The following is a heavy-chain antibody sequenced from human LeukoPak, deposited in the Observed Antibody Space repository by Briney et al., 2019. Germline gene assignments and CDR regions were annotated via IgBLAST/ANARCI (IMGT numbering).Heavy chain of an antibody. CDR2: IYHSGNT. CDR3: ARDLGSSTPRGY. CDR1: GASISTNNW. D-gene: IGHD6-13*01. Sequence: SGTLSLTCAVSGASISTNNWWNWVRQPPGKGLEWIGEIYHSGNTNYNPSLKSRVTISVDKSNNQFSLRLSFVTAADTAMYYCARDLGSSTPRGYWGQGILVTVSS. J-gene: IGHJ4*02. V-gene: IGHV4-4*02.